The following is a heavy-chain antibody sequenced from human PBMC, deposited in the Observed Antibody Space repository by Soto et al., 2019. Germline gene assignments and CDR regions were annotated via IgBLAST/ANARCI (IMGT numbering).Heavy chain of an antibody. J-gene: IGHJ4*02. CDR3: ARGIVVDYFDY. D-gene: IGHD3-22*01. CDR2: IYYSGST. CDR1: GGSISSSSYY. Sequence: SETLSLTCTVSGGSISSSSYYWGWIRQPPGKGLEWIGSIYYSGSTYYNPSLKSRVTISVDTSKNQFSLKLSSVTAADTAVYYCARGIVVDYFDYWGQGTLVTVSS. V-gene: IGHV4-39*07.